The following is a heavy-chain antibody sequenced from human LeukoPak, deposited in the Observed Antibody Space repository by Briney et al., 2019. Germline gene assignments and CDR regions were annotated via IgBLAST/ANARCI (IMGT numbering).Heavy chain of an antibody. Sequence: ASVRVSCKASGYTFASYGISWVRQAPGQGLEWMGWISAYNGNTNYAQKFQGRVTMTRNTSISTAYMELSSLRSEDTAVYYCARGLSGWLPDYWGQGTLVTVSS. CDR2: ISAYNGNT. CDR1: GYTFASYG. J-gene: IGHJ4*02. D-gene: IGHD6-19*01. CDR3: ARGLSGWLPDY. V-gene: IGHV1-18*01.